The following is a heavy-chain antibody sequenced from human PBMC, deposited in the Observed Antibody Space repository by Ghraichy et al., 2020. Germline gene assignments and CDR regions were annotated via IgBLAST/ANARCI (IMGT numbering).Heavy chain of an antibody. CDR3: ARLAGGSGYCTGGVCYGCHETYQH. J-gene: IGHJ1*01. Sequence: SETLSLTCTVSGGSISSSSYYWGWIRQPPGKGLEWIGSIYYSGSTSYNPSLKSRVTISVDTSTNQFSLKLSSVTAADTAVYYCARLAGGSGYCTGGVCYGCHETYQHWGQGTLVTVSS. D-gene: IGHD2-8*02. CDR2: IYYSGST. CDR1: GGSISSSSYY. V-gene: IGHV4-39*01.